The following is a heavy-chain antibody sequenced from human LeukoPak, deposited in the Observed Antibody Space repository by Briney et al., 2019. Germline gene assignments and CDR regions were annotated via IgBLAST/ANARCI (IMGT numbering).Heavy chain of an antibody. CDR2: IKQDGSEK. D-gene: IGHD1-26*01. CDR3: AKEGANYYFDY. Sequence: TGGSLRLSCAASGFTFSSYWMSWVRQAPGKGLEWVANIKQDGSEKYYVDSVKGRFTISRDNSKNTLYLQMNSLRAEDTAVYYCAKEGANYYFDYWGQGTLVTVSS. V-gene: IGHV3-7*03. J-gene: IGHJ4*02. CDR1: GFTFSSYW.